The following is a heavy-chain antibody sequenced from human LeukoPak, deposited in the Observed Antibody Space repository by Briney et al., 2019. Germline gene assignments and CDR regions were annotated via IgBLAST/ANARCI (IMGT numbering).Heavy chain of an antibody. CDR3: ARHDGRADYNYNYYYGMDV. D-gene: IGHD5-24*01. Sequence: GGSQRLSCAASGFTFSTYGMHWVRQAPGKGLEWVGVIWFDGSNKYYEDSVKGRFTISRDNSKKTLYLLMNSLRAEDTAVYYCARHDGRADYNYNYYYGMDVWGQGTTVTVSS. J-gene: IGHJ6*02. CDR1: GFTFSTYG. CDR2: IWFDGSNK. V-gene: IGHV3-33*01.